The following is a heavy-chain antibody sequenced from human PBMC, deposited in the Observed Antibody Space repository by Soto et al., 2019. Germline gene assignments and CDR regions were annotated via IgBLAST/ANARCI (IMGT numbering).Heavy chain of an antibody. J-gene: IGHJ4*02. V-gene: IGHV4-39*01. D-gene: IGHD3-22*01. Sequence: QLQLQESGPGLVKPSETLSLTCTVSGGSISSSSYYWGWIRQPPGKGLEWIGSIYYSGSTYYNPSLKSRVTLPVDTSKNQFSLKLSSVTAADTAVYYCARPYYYDSSGIDYWGQGTLVTVSS. CDR2: IYYSGST. CDR3: ARPYYYDSSGIDY. CDR1: GGSISSSSYY.